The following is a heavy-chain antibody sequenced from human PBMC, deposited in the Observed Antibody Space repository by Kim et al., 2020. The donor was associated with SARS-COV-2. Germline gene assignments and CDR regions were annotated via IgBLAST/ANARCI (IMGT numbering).Heavy chain of an antibody. J-gene: IGHJ6*02. Sequence: DSVKGRFTISRDNSKNTLYLQMNSLRAEDTAVYYCAKANLANSGYCGMDVWGQGTTVTVSS. D-gene: IGHD3-22*01. CDR3: AKANLANSGYCGMDV. V-gene: IGHV3-33*06.